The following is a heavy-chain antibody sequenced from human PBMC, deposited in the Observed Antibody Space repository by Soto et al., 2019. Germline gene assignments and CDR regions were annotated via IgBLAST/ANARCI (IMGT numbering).Heavy chain of an antibody. V-gene: IGHV4-34*01. CDR3: AKSGGKAPKYNWFDP. Sequence: SETLSLTCAVYGGSFSGFYWSWIRQPPGKGLEWTGEINQNRNTKYHPSLESRVTISVDTSKNQFSLKLNSVTAADTAVYYCAKSGGKAPKYNWFDPWGQGTLVTVSS. J-gene: IGHJ5*02. CDR2: INQNRNT. D-gene: IGHD3-10*01. CDR1: GGSFSGFY.